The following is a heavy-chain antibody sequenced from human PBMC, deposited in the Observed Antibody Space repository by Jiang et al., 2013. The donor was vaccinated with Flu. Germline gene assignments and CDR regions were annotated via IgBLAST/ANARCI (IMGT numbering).Heavy chain of an antibody. J-gene: IGHJ3*02. D-gene: IGHD5/OR15-5a*01. CDR1: GDSLSSSGVA. Sequence: SQTLSLTCAISGDSLSSSGVAWNWIRQSPSRGLEWLGRTYYRSKWSNDYAVSVKSRITINPDTSKNQLSLQLNSVTPEDTAVYYCARGRVSAFDIWGQGTMVTVSS. V-gene: IGHV6-1*01. CDR2: TYYRSKWSN. CDR3: ARGRVSAFDI.